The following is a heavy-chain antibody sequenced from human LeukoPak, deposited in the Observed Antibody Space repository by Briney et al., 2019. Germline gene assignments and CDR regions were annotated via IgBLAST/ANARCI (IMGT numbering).Heavy chain of an antibody. Sequence: SETLSLTCAVSGVSFNDYYWSWVRQTPGKGLEWIGEINHSGSTNYNPSLKSRVTISVDTSKNQFSLKLSSVTAADTAVYYCARGNGGNLGHYCYYMDVWGKGTTVTVSS. J-gene: IGHJ6*03. CDR1: GVSFNDYY. V-gene: IGHV4-34*01. D-gene: IGHD4-23*01. CDR3: ARGNGGNLGHYCYYMDV. CDR2: INHSGST.